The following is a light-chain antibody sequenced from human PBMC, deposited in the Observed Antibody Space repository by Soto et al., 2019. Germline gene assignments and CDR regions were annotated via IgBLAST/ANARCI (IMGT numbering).Light chain of an antibody. CDR2: DVS. V-gene: IGLV2-14*01. J-gene: IGLJ2*01. CDR3: YSYTSSSTVL. CDR1: SSDVGGYNY. Sequence: QSALTQAASVSGSPGQSITISCTGISSDVGGYNYVSWYKQHPDKAPKLMIYDVSNRRSGVSNRFSGSKSGTTASLTISGLQDEDEADYYCYSYTSSSTVLFGGGTKLTVL.